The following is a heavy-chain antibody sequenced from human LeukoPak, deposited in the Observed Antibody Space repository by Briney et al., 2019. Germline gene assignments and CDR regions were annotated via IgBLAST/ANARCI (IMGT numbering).Heavy chain of an antibody. V-gene: IGHV6-1*01. CDR1: GDSVSSNSAA. CDR3: ARFYPEGRAGATNEGPLDY. CDR2: TYYRSKWYN. J-gene: IGHJ4*02. D-gene: IGHD1-26*01. Sequence: SQTLSLTCAISGDSVSSNSAAWNWIRQSPSRGLEWLGRTYYRSKWYNDYAVSVKSRITINPDTSKNQFSLQLNSVTPEDTAVYYCARFYPEGRAGATNEGPLDYWGQGTLVTVSS.